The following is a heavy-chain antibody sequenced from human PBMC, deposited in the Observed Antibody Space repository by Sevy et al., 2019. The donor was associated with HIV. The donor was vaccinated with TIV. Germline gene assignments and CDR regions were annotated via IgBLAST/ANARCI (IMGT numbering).Heavy chain of an antibody. D-gene: IGHD2-21*01. V-gene: IGHV1-2*02. CDR1: GYTFKNFY. Sequence: ASVKVSCKTSGYTFKNFYIHWVRQAPGQGLEWMGWINPSSGGTRLAPKFQGRFTLTTDTSITTAYMEVRGLTSDDAAVYFCVRARLSEDGDSWYTPYAWGQGTLVTVSS. CDR3: VRARLSEDGDSWYTPYA. J-gene: IGHJ5*02. CDR2: INPSSGGT.